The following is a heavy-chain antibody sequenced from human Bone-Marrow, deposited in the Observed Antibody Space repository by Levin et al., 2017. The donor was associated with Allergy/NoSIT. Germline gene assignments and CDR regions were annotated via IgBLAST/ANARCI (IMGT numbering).Heavy chain of an antibody. J-gene: IGHJ4*02. Sequence: GGSLRLSCAASGFTFSGSAMHWVRQASGKGLEWVGRIRSKANSYATAYAASVKGRFTISRDDSKNTAYLQMNSLKTEDTAVYYCTRRPGTPIRSDYWGQGTLVTVSS. CDR3: TRRPGTPIRSDY. D-gene: IGHD1-1*01. CDR2: IRSKANSYAT. CDR1: GFTFSGSA. V-gene: IGHV3-73*01.